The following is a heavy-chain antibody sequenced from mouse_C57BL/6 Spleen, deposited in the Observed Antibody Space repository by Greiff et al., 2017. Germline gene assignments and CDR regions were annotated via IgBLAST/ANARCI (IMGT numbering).Heavy chain of an antibody. J-gene: IGHJ2*01. D-gene: IGHD1-1*01. CDR1: GYTFTSYW. Sequence: QVQLQQPGAELVRPGTSVKLSCKASGYTFTSYWMHWVKQRPGQGLEWIGVIDPSDSYTNYNQKFKGKATLTVDTSSSTAYMQLSSLTSEDSAVYYCARWYYGSSSYYFDYWGQGTTLTVSS. CDR2: IDPSDSYT. V-gene: IGHV1-59*01. CDR3: ARWYYGSSSYYFDY.